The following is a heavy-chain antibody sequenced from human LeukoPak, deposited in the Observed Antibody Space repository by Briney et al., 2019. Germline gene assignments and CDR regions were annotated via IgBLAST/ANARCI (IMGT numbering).Heavy chain of an antibody. CDR1: GFSFSGAW. CDR2: IESKTDGGTT. D-gene: IGHD3-10*01. CDR3: TASGSGRKFDY. Sequence: GGSLRLSCAASGFSFSGAWMSWVRQIPGKGLEWVCRIESKTDGGTTDYAAPVKGRFTSARDDSTHSLYMQMNSLKYEGKAVYYCTASGSGRKFDYWGQGNLATVST. V-gene: IGHV3-15*04. J-gene: IGHJ4*02.